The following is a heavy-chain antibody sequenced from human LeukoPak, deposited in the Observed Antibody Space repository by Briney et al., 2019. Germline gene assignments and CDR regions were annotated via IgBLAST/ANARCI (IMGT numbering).Heavy chain of an antibody. Sequence: SVNVSCTASGGTFISYAISWVRQAPGQGLEWMGRIIPIFDTTNYAQKFQGRVTISADKSTSTTYMELSSLSSGHTAVYYCVRDYDTSGPQKNFFDFWGQGTLVTVSS. V-gene: IGHV1-69*06. CDR1: GGTFISYA. CDR2: IIPIFDTT. D-gene: IGHD3-22*01. J-gene: IGHJ4*02. CDR3: VRDYDTSGPQKNFFDF.